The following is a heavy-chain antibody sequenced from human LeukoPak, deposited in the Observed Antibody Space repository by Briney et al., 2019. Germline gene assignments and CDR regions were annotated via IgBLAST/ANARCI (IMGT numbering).Heavy chain of an antibody. Sequence: PGRSLRLSCAASGFTFSSYWMSWVRQAPGKGLEWVANIKDDGSAKYYVDSVKGRFTISRDNAKNSLFLQMNSLRAEDTAVYYCARGSIWKPTETTGYWGQGTLVTVSS. V-gene: IGHV3-7*01. CDR1: GFTFSSYW. CDR3: ARGSIWKPTETTGY. D-gene: IGHD4-17*01. CDR2: IKDDGSAK. J-gene: IGHJ4*02.